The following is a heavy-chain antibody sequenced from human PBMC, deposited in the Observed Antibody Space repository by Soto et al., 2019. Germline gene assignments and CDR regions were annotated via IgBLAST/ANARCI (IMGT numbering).Heavy chain of an antibody. CDR3: ASGGELGKGDY. CDR2: IWYDGSNK. CDR1: GFTFSSYG. D-gene: IGHD7-27*01. Sequence: QVQLVESGGGVVQPGRSLRLSCAASGFTFSSYGMHWVRQAPGKGLEWVAVIWYDGSNKYYADSVKGRFTISRDNSKNTLYLQMNSLRAEDTAVYYCASGGELGKGDYWGQGTLVTVSS. V-gene: IGHV3-33*01. J-gene: IGHJ4*02.